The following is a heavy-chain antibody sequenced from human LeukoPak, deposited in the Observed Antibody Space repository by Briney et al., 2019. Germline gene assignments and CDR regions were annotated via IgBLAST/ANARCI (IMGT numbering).Heavy chain of an antibody. Sequence: SETLSLPCTVSGGSISSYYWIWMRQPPGKGLEWIGYIYYSGSTNYNPSLKSQVTISVDTSKNQFSLKLSPVTAADTVVYYCARGGAHTDYWGQGTMVTVSS. D-gene: IGHD4/OR15-4a*01. CDR1: GGSISSYY. CDR2: IYYSGST. J-gene: IGHJ4*02. CDR3: ARGGAHTDY. V-gene: IGHV4-59*01.